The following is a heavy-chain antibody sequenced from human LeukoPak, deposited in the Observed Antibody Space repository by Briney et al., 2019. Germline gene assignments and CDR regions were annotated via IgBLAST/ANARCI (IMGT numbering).Heavy chain of an antibody. CDR3: AKDRVAHFFYWYFDL. CDR1: GFTFSSYA. Sequence: PGGSLRLSCAASGFTFSSYAMSWVRQAPGKGLEWVSGISGSGGSTLYADSVKGRFTISRDSSKKTVYLQMNSLRAEDTAVYYCAKDRVAHFFYWYFDLWGRGTLVTVSS. CDR2: ISGSGGST. D-gene: IGHD5-12*01. V-gene: IGHV3-23*01. J-gene: IGHJ2*01.